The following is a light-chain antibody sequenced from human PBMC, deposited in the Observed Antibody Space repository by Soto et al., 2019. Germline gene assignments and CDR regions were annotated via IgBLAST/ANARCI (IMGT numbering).Light chain of an antibody. J-gene: IGKJ5*01. V-gene: IGKV1-39*01. Sequence: DFQMTHATSSLSESVRDCVTISFLASLIINKYLNWYKQNPVKAPNLLIYDASTLQSGVPSRFSGSGSGTDFTLSISSLQPEDSATYFCQQSYSTTITFGQGTRLEIK. CDR1: LIINKY. CDR3: QQSYSTTIT. CDR2: DAS.